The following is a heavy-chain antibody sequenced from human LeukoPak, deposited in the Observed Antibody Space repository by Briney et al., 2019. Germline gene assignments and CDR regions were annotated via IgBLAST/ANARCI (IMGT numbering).Heavy chain of an antibody. D-gene: IGHD2-2*01. CDR3: ARDVCSSTSCSFGY. CDR1: GFTFSSYG. Sequence: GGSLRLSCAASGFTFSSYGMHCVRQAPGKGLEWVAAIWSDGSNTYYADSVKGRFTISRDNSKNTLYLQMNSLRAEDTAVYFCARDVCSSTSCSFGYWGQGTLVTVSS. J-gene: IGHJ4*02. CDR2: IWSDGSNT. V-gene: IGHV3-33*01.